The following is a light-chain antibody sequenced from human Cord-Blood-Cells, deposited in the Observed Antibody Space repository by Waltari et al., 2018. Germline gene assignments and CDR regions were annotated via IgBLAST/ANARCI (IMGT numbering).Light chain of an antibody. J-gene: IGLJ3*02. V-gene: IGLV2-23*01. Sequence: QSALTQPASVSGSPGPSITLSCTGTSSDVGGYNLVSWYQQHPGKAPKLMIYEGSKRPSGVSNRFSGSKSGNTASLTISGLQAEDEADYYCCSYAGSSTWVFGGGTKLTVL. CDR2: EGS. CDR3: CSYAGSSTWV. CDR1: SSDVGGYNL.